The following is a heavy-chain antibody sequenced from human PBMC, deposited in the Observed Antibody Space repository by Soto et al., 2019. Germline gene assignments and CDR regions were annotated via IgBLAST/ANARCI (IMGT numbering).Heavy chain of an antibody. V-gene: IGHV5-10-1*01. J-gene: IGHJ4*02. Sequence: GESLKISCQGSGYTFTTYWITRVRQMPGRGLEWMGRIDPSDYYTSYSPSFQGHVTISADKYTHTAYLEGRSLKASDSAIYYCPGPRQDYGARAYGNWGQGPLVTVS. D-gene: IGHD2-21*01. CDR2: IDPSDYYT. CDR3: PGPRQDYGARAYGN. CDR1: GYTFTTYW.